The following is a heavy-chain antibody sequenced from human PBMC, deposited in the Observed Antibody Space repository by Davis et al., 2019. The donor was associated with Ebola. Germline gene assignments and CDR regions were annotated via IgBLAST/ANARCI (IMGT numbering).Heavy chain of an antibody. Sequence: AASVKVSCKTSGYTFTTYDINWARQATGQGLEWVGWMNPNNGIAGYAQNFRGRVTMTRDTSISTAYMELSSLRSDDTAVYYCARGVQGDIRRGMDVWGQGTTVTVSS. D-gene: IGHD3-10*01. J-gene: IGHJ6*02. V-gene: IGHV1-8*01. CDR1: GYTFTTYD. CDR2: MNPNNGIA. CDR3: ARGVQGDIRRGMDV.